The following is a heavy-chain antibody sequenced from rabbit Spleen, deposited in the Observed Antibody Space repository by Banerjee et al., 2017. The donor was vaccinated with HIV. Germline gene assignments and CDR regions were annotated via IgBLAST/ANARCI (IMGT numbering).Heavy chain of an antibody. V-gene: IGHV1S40*01. D-gene: IGHD7-1*01. J-gene: IGHJ4*01. CDR1: GFSFRSGYY. Sequence: QSLEESGGGLVKPGASLTLTCTASGFSFRSGYYMCWVRQAPGKGLEWIACIDTGSSGFTYFATWAQGRFTCSKTSSTTVTLQMTSLTAADTAIYFCAREGPRSTFAFDLWGQGTLVTVS. CDR3: AREGPRSTFAFDL. CDR2: IDTGSSGFT.